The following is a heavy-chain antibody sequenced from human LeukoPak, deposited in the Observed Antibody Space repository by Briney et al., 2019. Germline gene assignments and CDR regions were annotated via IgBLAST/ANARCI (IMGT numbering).Heavy chain of an antibody. CDR3: IRVGPMGDY. CDR1: GYTFTSYY. CDR2: INPSAGST. J-gene: IGHJ4*02. D-gene: IGHD1-26*01. V-gene: IGHV1-46*01. Sequence: ASVKVSCKASGYTFTSYYMHWVRLAPGQGLEWMGIINPSAGSTSYAQKFQGRVTMTRDTSTSTVYMELSSLRSEDTAVYYCIRVGPMGDYWGQGTLVTVSS.